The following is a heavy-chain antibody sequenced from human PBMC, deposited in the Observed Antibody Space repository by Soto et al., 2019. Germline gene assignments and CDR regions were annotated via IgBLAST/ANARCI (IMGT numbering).Heavy chain of an antibody. CDR1: GGSIDSYY. CDR3: ARDRSLGGSGSYYYYGMDV. D-gene: IGHD3-10*01. V-gene: IGHV4-59*01. Sequence: SETLSLTCTVSGGSIDSYYWSWIRQPPGKGLEWIGYIYSSGSTNYNPSLKSRVTISVDTSKNQFSLKLSSVTAADTAVYYCARDRSLGGSGSYYYYGMDVWGQGTTVTVSS. J-gene: IGHJ6*02. CDR2: IYSSGST.